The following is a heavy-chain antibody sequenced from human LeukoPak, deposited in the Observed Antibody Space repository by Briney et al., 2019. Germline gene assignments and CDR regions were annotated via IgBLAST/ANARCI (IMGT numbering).Heavy chain of an antibody. CDR1: GGSISSSSYY. CDR2: IYYSGST. Sequence: SETLSLTCTVSGGSISSSSYYWGWIRQPPGKGLEWIGSIYYSGSTYYNPSLKSRVTISVDTSKNQFSLKLSSVTAADTAVYYCARRPARSGMKDYWGQGTLVTVSS. CDR3: ARRPARSGMKDY. D-gene: IGHD3-10*01. J-gene: IGHJ4*02. V-gene: IGHV4-39*01.